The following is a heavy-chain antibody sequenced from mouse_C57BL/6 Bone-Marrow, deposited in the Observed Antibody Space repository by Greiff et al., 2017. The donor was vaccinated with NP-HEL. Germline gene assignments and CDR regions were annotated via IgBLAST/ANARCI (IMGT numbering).Heavy chain of an antibody. V-gene: IGHV6-3*01. D-gene: IGHD2-3*01. Sequence: EVKVEESGGGLVQPGGSMKLSCVASGFTFSNYWMNWVRQSPEKGLEWVAQIRLKSDNYATHYAESVKGRFTISRDDSKSSVYLQMNNLRAEDTGIYYCTDWLLQYFDVWGTGTTVTVSS. CDR1: GFTFSNYW. CDR3: TDWLLQYFDV. J-gene: IGHJ1*03. CDR2: IRLKSDNYAT.